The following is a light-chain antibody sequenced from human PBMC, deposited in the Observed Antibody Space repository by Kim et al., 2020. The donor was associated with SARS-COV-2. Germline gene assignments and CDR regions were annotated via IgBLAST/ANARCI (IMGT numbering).Light chain of an antibody. V-gene: IGKV3-15*01. Sequence: EIVMTQSPAPLSVSPGERATLSCRASQSVSSNLAWYQQKPGQAPRLLIYGASTRATGIPARFSGSGSGTEFTLTISSLQSEDFAVYYWQQYNNWPPWTFGQGTQVDSK. CDR2: GAS. J-gene: IGKJ1*01. CDR1: QSVSSN. CDR3: QQYNNWPPWT.